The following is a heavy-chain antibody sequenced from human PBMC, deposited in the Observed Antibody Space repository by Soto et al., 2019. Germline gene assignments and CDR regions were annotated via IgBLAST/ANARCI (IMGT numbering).Heavy chain of an antibody. CDR3: TTGIVGATEDSDAFDI. CDR1: GFTFSNAW. J-gene: IGHJ3*02. V-gene: IGHV3-15*01. D-gene: IGHD1-26*01. CDR2: IKSKTDGGTT. Sequence: PGGSLRLSCAASGFTFSNAWMSWVRQALGKGLEWVGRIKSKTDGGTTDYAAPVKGRFTISRDDSKNTLYLQMNSLKTEDTAVYYCTTGIVGATEDSDAFDIWGQGTIVTVSS.